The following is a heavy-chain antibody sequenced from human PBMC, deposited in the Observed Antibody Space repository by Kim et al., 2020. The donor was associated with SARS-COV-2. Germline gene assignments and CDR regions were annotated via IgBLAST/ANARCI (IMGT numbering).Heavy chain of an antibody. V-gene: IGHV4-34*01. CDR1: GGSFSGYY. CDR3: ARVRSGRVAARPYYFDY. J-gene: IGHJ4*02. D-gene: IGHD6-6*01. Sequence: SETLSLTCAVYGGSFSGYYWGWIRQPPGKGLEWIGEINHSGSTNYNPSLKSRVTISVDTSKNQFSLKLSSVTAADTAVYYCARVRSGRVAARPYYFDYWGQGTLVTVSS. CDR2: INHSGST.